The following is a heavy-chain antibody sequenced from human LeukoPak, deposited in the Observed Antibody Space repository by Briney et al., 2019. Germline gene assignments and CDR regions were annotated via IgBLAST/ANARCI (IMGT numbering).Heavy chain of an antibody. J-gene: IGHJ4*02. CDR3: AREGDTAMVN. Sequence: GGSLRLSCAASGFTFSSYAMHWVRQAPGKGLEWVAVISYDGSNKYYADSVKGRFTISRDNSKNTLYLQMNSLRAEDTAVYYCAREGDTAMVNWGQGTLSPSPQ. CDR2: ISYDGSNK. CDR1: GFTFSSYA. V-gene: IGHV3-30*04. D-gene: IGHD5-18*01.